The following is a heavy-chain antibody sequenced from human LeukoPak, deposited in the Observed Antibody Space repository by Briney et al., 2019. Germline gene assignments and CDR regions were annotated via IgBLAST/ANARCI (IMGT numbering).Heavy chain of an antibody. CDR3: ARESLTWLQSRTSWFDP. J-gene: IGHJ5*02. CDR2: IYYSGST. V-gene: IGHV4-39*07. D-gene: IGHD5-24*01. CDR1: GGSISSSSYY. Sequence: PSETLSLTCTVSGGSISSSSYYWGWIRQPPGKGLEWIGSIYYSGSTYYNPSLKSRVTISVDTSKNQFSLKLSSVTAADTAVYYCARESLTWLQSRTSWFDPWGQGTLVTVSS.